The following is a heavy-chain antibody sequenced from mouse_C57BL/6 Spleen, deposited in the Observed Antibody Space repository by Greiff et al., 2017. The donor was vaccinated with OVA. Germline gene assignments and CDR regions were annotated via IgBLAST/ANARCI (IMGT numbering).Heavy chain of an antibody. CDR1: GYTFTSYW. J-gene: IGHJ1*03. D-gene: IGHD2-4*01. Sequence: VQLQQPGAELVKPGASVKLSCKASGYTFTSYWMHWVKQRPGQGLEWIGMIHPNSGSTNYNEKFKSKATLTVDKSSSTAYMQLSSLTSEDSAVYYCARPYDYDPLYWYFDVWGTGTTVTVSS. CDR3: ARPYDYDPLYWYFDV. CDR2: IHPNSGST. V-gene: IGHV1-64*01.